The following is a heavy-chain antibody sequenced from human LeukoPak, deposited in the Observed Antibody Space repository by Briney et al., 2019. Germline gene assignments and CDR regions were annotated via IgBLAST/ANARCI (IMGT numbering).Heavy chain of an antibody. V-gene: IGHV3-23*01. J-gene: IGHJ5*02. CDR3: AKDSSTRRVVVITTFWFDP. CDR1: GFTFSSYA. CDR2: ISGSSGST. Sequence: GGSLSLSCAASGFTFSSYAMSWVRQAPGKGLEWGSAISGSSGSTYYADSVKGRFTISRDNSKNTLYLQMNSLRAEDTAVYYCAKDSSTRRVVVITTFWFDPWGQGTLVTVSS. D-gene: IGHD3-22*01.